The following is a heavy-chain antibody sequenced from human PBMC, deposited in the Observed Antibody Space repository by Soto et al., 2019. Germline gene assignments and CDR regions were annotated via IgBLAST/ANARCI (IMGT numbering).Heavy chain of an antibody. V-gene: IGHV3-30-3*01. J-gene: IGHJ4*02. D-gene: IGHD5-12*01. Sequence: QVQLVESGGGVVQPGRSLRLSCAASGFTFSSYAMHWVRQAPGKGLEWVAVISYDGSNKYYADSVKGRFTISRDNSKNTLYLQMNSLRAEDTALYYCARDKKWLRAFDYLGQGTLVTVSS. CDR2: ISYDGSNK. CDR1: GFTFSSYA. CDR3: ARDKKWLRAFDY.